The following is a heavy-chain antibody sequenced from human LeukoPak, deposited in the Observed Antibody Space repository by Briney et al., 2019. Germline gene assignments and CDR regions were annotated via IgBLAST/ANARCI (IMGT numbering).Heavy chain of an antibody. J-gene: IGHJ6*04. D-gene: IGHD3-10*02. CDR1: GFTFSTYS. CDR2: ISRSSSYI. CDR3: AELGITMIGGV. Sequence: GGSLRLSCAASGFTFSTYSMNWVRQAPGKGLEWVSSISRSSSYIYYSDSVKGRFTISRDNAKNSLYLQMNSLRAEDTAVYYCAELGITMIGGVWGKGTTVTISS. V-gene: IGHV3-21*01.